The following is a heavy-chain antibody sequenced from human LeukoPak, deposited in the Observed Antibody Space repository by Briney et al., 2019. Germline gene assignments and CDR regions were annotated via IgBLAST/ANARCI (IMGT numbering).Heavy chain of an antibody. D-gene: IGHD6-19*01. CDR3: ARSDQWLVDSFDY. J-gene: IGHJ4*02. V-gene: IGHV1-2*02. Sequence: GASVKASCKASGYTFTGYYMHWVRQAPGQGLEWMGWINPNSGGTNYAQKFQGRVTMTRDTSISTAYMELSRLRSDDTAVYYCARSDQWLVDSFDYWGQGTLVTVSS. CDR1: GYTFTGYY. CDR2: INPNSGGT.